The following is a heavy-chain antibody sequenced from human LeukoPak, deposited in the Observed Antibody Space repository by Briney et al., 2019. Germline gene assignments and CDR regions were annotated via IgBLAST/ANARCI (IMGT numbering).Heavy chain of an antibody. D-gene: IGHD3-9*01. CDR1: GFTFSIYG. J-gene: IGHJ4*02. CDR2: IWYDGSNN. Sequence: GGSLRLSCAPSGFTFSIYGMHWARHAPGKGLEWLAVIWYDGSNNYYADSVKGRFDISRDNSKNTLYLQMNSLRAEDTAVYYCARGGIDILTELFDYWGQGTLVTVSS. CDR3: ARGGIDILTELFDY. V-gene: IGHV3-33*01.